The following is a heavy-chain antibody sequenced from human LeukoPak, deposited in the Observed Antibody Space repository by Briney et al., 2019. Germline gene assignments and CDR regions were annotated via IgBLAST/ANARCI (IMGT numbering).Heavy chain of an antibody. CDR1: GFMFRSSS. CDR3: AKRPAAVRGVIPYVDY. V-gene: IGHV3-23*01. D-gene: IGHD3-10*02. Sequence: PGGSLRLSCAASGFMFRSSSMSWVREVPGTRLEWVSPISASADNIYYTDSVKGRFTISRDNSKNTLFLQMNSLRAEDTAIYYCAKRPAAVRGVIPYVDYWGQGTLVTVSS. J-gene: IGHJ4*02. CDR2: ISASADNI.